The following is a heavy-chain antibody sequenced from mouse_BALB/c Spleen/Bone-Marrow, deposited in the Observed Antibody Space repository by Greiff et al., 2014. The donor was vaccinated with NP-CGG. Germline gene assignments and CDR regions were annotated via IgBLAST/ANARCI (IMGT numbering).Heavy chain of an antibody. J-gene: IGHJ3*01. Sequence: LQQPGSELVGPGASVKLSCKASGYTFTSYWMHWVKQRPGQGLEWIGNIYPGSGSTNYDEKFKSKATLTVDTSSSTAYMRLSSLTSEDSAVYYCTRGGVYYDYDGAWFAYWGQGTLVTVSA. D-gene: IGHD2-4*01. V-gene: IGHV1S22*01. CDR1: GYTFTSYW. CDR3: TRGGVYYDYDGAWFAY. CDR2: IYPGSGST.